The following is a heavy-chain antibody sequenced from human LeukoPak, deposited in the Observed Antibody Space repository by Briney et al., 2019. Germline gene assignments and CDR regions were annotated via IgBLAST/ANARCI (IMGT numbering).Heavy chain of an antibody. CDR3: VNGESFYGDYGFDY. CDR2: ISTSTTTI. D-gene: IGHD4-17*01. J-gene: IGHJ4*02. CDR1: GFTFSSYS. Sequence: GGSLRLSCEASGFTFSSYSMNWVRQAPGKGLEWISYISTSTTTIYYANSVKGRFTVSRDNAKKSLYLQMNSLRVEDTGVFYCVNGESFYGDYGFDYWGQGTLVTVSS. V-gene: IGHV3-48*01.